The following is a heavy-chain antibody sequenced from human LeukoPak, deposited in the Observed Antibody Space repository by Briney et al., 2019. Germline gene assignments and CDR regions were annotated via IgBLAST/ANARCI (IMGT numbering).Heavy chain of an antibody. D-gene: IGHD2-21*01. J-gene: IGHJ3*02. CDR1: GFTFSSYS. CDR2: ISSSSSYI. CDR3: AAVSYLAFDI. V-gene: IGHV3-21*01. Sequence: PGGSLRLSCAASGFTFSSYSMNWVRQAPGKGLEWVSSISSSSSYIYYADSVKGRFSISRDNAKNSLYLQINSLRVEDTAVYYCAAVSYLAFDIWGQGTVVTVSS.